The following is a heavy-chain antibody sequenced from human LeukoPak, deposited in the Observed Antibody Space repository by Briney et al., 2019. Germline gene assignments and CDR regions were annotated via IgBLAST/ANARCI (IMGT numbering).Heavy chain of an antibody. V-gene: IGHV3-23*01. CDR1: GLTFSSFG. CDR2: ISGSGTTT. Sequence: GGSLRLSCAASGLTFSSFGMSWVRQAPGKGLEWVSHISGSGTTTYYADSVKGRFTISRDNSKNTLYLQMNGLRAEDTAVYYCAKYTGRRAFDMWGQGTMVTVSS. CDR3: AKYTGRRAFDM. D-gene: IGHD7-27*01. J-gene: IGHJ3*02.